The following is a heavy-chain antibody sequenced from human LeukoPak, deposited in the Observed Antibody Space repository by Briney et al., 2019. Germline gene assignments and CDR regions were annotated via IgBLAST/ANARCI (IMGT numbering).Heavy chain of an antibody. CDR3: ARDSAELWGGY. CDR1: GFTFSSYA. Sequence: PGGSLRLSCAASGFTFSSYAMSWVRQAPGKRPEWVANIKEDGSEKYYVDSVKGRFTISRDNAKNSLYLQMNSLRSEDTAVYYCARDSAELWGGYWGQGTLVTVSS. J-gene: IGHJ4*02. D-gene: IGHD5-18*01. CDR2: IKEDGSEK. V-gene: IGHV3-7*01.